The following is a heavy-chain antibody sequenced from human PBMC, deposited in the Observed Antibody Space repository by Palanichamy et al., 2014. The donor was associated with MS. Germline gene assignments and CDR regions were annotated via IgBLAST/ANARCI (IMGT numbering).Heavy chain of an antibody. CDR1: GFSFRTYS. D-gene: IGHD6-25*01. V-gene: IGHV3-21*01. CDR2: ISSSGGHI. J-gene: IGHJ6*02. CDR3: VRDGGHYDMDV. Sequence: EVQLVESGGGLVNPGGSLRLSCRASGFSFRTYSMDWVRQAPGKGLEWVPGISSSGGHIYYRDSVKGRFTISRDNAKNSVFLQMNSLRAEDTAVYYCVRDGGHYDMDVWGQGTTVTVSS.